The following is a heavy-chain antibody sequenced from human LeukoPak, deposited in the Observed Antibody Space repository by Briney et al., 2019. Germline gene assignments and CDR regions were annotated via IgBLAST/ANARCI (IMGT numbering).Heavy chain of an antibody. V-gene: IGHV1-69*13. CDR3: ARGPSCGGDCYSDY. J-gene: IGHJ4*02. D-gene: IGHD2-21*02. CDR1: GGTFSSYA. CDR2: IIPIFGTA. Sequence: GASVKVSCKASGGTFSSYAISWVRQAPGQGLEWMGGIIPIFGTANYAQKFQGRVTITADESTSTAYMELSSLRSEDTAVYYCARGPSCGGDCYSDYWGQGTLVTVSS.